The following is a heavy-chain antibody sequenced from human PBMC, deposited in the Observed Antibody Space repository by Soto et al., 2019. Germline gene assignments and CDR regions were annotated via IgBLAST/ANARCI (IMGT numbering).Heavy chain of an antibody. CDR1: GFTFSSYG. V-gene: IGHV3-33*01. Sequence: QVQLVESGGGVVQPGRSLRLSCAASGFTFSSYGMHWVRQAPGKGLEWVAVIWYDGSNKYYADSVKGRFTISRDNSKNTLYLQMNSLRAEDTAVYYCARGQGISLVSGYYYVANSFDYWGQGTLVTVSS. D-gene: IGHD3-22*01. J-gene: IGHJ4*02. CDR2: IWYDGSNK. CDR3: ARGQGISLVSGYYYVANSFDY.